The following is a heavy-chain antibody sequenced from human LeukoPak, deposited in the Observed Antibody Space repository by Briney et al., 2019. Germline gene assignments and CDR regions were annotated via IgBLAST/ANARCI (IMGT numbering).Heavy chain of an antibody. CDR2: INHSGST. CDR3: ARLVVVPTATPNWFDS. D-gene: IGHD2-2*01. J-gene: IGHJ5*01. V-gene: IGHV4-34*01. Sequence: KPSETLSLTCAVYGGSFSGYYWTWIRQPPGKGLEWIGEINHSGSTNYNPSLKSQVTISVDTSKNLISLKLSSVTAADTAVYYCARLVVVPTATPNWFDSWGQGTLVTVSS. CDR1: GGSFSGYY.